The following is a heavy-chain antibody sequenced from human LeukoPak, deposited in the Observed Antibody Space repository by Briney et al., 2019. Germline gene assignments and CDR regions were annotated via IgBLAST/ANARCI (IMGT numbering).Heavy chain of an antibody. V-gene: IGHV1-46*01. D-gene: IGHD3-22*01. Sequence: ASVKVSCKASGYIFTTYNIHWVRQAPGQGLHWMGLVNPSTGGTTYAQKFQGRVSMTRDTSTSTLYMELSSLRFEDTAVYYCARPYDRSGYDAFDIWGQGTVVTVSS. CDR1: GYIFTTYN. CDR2: VNPSTGGT. J-gene: IGHJ3*02. CDR3: ARPYDRSGYDAFDI.